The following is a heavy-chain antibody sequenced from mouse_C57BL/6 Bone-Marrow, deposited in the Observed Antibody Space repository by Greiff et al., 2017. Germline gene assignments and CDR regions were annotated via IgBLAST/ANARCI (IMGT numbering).Heavy chain of an antibody. Sequence: EVQLQESVAELVRPGASVKLSCTASGFNIKNTYMPWVKQRPEQGLEWIGRIDPANGNTKYAPKFQGKATITADTSSNTAYLQLSSLTSEDTAIYYCARDLYYDYGGDYGGQGTTLTVSS. CDR2: IDPANGNT. CDR3: ARDLYYDYGGDY. CDR1: GFNIKNTY. J-gene: IGHJ2*01. V-gene: IGHV14-3*01. D-gene: IGHD2-4*01.